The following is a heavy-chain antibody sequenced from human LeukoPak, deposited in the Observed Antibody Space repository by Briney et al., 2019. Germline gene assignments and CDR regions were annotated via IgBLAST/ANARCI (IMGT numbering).Heavy chain of an antibody. V-gene: IGHV4-34*01. CDR2: INHSGST. CDR3: ARGAGEVVPAAIDY. CDR1: GGSFSGYY. J-gene: IGHJ4*02. D-gene: IGHD2-2*01. Sequence: SETLSLTCAVYGGSFSGYYWSWIRQPSGKGLEWIGEINHSGSTNYNPSLKSRVTISVDTSKNQFSLKLSSVTAADTAVYYCARGAGEVVPAAIDYWGQGTLVTVSS.